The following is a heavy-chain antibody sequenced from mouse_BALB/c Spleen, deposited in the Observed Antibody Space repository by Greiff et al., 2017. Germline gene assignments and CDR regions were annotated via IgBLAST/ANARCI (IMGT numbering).Heavy chain of an antibody. V-gene: IGHV6-6*02. J-gene: IGHJ4*01. Sequence: EVMLVESGGGLVQPGGSMKLSCVASGFTFSNYWMNWVRQSPEKGLEWVAEIRLKSNNYATHYAESVKGRFTISRDDSKSSVYLQMNNLRAEDTGIYYCTRRKFPYAMDYWGQGTSVTVSS. D-gene: IGHD1-3*01. CDR2: IRLKSNNYAT. CDR1: GFTFSNYW. CDR3: TRRKFPYAMDY.